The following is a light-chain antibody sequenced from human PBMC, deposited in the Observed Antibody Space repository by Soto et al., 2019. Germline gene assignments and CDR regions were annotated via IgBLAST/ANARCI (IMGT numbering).Light chain of an antibody. CDR2: AAS. V-gene: IGKV1-39*01. CDR1: QSISSY. Sequence: DIQMTQSPSSLSASVGGRVTIACRASQSISSYLNWYQQKPGKAPKVLIYAASSLESGVPSRFSGSGSGTDFTLTISSLQPEDFATYYCQQSYSTPRTFGQGTKV. CDR3: QQSYSTPRT. J-gene: IGKJ1*01.